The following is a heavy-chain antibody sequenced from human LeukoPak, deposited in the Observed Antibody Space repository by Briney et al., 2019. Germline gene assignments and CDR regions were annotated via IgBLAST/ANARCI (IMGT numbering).Heavy chain of an antibody. CDR1: GGSISSGGYY. D-gene: IGHD3-22*01. J-gene: IGHJ4*02. Sequence: SETLSLTCTVSGGSISSGGYYWSWIRQHPGKGLEWIGYIYYSGSTYYNPSLKSRVTISVDTSKNQFSLKLSSVTAADTAVYYCAREASGYYGAIPFYYFDYWGQGTLVTVSS. CDR3: AREASGYYGAIPFYYFDY. V-gene: IGHV4-31*03. CDR2: IYYSGST.